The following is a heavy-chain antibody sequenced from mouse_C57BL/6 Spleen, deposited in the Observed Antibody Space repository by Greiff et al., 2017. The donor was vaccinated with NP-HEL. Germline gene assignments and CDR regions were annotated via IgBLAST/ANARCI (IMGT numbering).Heavy chain of an antibody. D-gene: IGHD4-1*02. V-gene: IGHV7-3*01. CDR2: IRNKANGYTT. CDR1: GFTFTDYY. CDR3: ARSSNWDWFAY. J-gene: IGHJ3*01. Sequence: EVKLVESGGGLVQPGGSLSLSCAASGFTFTDYYMSWVRQPPGKALEWLGFIRNKANGYTTEYSASVKGRFTISRDNSQSILYLQMNALRAEDSATYYCARSSNWDWFAYWGQGTLVTVSA.